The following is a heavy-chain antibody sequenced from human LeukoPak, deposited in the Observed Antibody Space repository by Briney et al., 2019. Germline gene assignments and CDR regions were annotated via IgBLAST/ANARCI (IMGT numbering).Heavy chain of an antibody. V-gene: IGHV3-74*01. CDR3: ARDRATTMFDY. CDR2: INSDGSST. CDR1: GFTFSNYW. D-gene: IGHD5-24*01. Sequence: GGSLRLSCAASGFTFSNYWMHWVRQAPGKGLVWVSRINSDGSSTTYADSVKGRFTISRDNAKNTLYLQMNSLRADDTAVCYCARDRATTMFDYWAQGTLVTVSS. J-gene: IGHJ4*02.